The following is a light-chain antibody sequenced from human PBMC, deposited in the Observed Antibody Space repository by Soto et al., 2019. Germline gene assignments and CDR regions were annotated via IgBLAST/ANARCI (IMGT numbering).Light chain of an antibody. Sequence: EMVMTQSPATLSVSPGERATLSCRASQSVTSNLAWYQQKSGQAPRLLIYGASTRATGIPARFSGSGSGTEFTLTISSLQSEDFAVYYCQQYNDWPRTFGQGTKVEIK. CDR1: QSVTSN. J-gene: IGKJ1*01. CDR2: GAS. V-gene: IGKV3-15*01. CDR3: QQYNDWPRT.